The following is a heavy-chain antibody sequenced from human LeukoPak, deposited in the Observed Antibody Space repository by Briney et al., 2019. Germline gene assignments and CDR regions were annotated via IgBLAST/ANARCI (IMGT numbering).Heavy chain of an antibody. J-gene: IGHJ1*01. Sequence: SETLSLTCTASGGSISSGSYYWSWIRQPAGKGLEWIGRIYTSGSTNYNPSLKSRVTISVDTSKNQFSLKLSSVTAADTAVYYCAGARAEYFQHWGQGTLVTVSS. CDR1: GGSISSGSYY. CDR3: AGARAEYFQH. V-gene: IGHV4-61*02. CDR2: IYTSGST.